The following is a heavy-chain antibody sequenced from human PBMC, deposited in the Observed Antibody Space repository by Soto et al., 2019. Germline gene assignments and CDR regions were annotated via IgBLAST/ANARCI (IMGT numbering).Heavy chain of an antibody. CDR1: GFTFSSYS. J-gene: IGHJ6*02. CDR3: ARQKDSSGYYYYYYGMDV. D-gene: IGHD3-22*01. Sequence: EVQLVESGGGLVQPGGSLRLSCAASGFTFSSYSMNWVRQAPGKGLEWVSYISSSSSTIYYADSVKGRFTISRDNAKNSLYLQMNSLRYEDTAVYYCARQKDSSGYYYYYYGMDVWGQGTTVTVSS. V-gene: IGHV3-48*02. CDR2: ISSSSSTI.